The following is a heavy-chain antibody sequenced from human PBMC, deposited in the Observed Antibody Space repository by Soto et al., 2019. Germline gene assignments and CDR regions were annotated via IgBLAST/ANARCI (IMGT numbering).Heavy chain of an antibody. CDR1: GGSFSGYY. D-gene: IGHD2-21*02. V-gene: IGHV4-34*01. Sequence: PSETLSLTCAVYGGSFSGYYWSWIRQPPGKGLEWIGEINHSGSTNYNPSLKSRVTISVDTSKNQFSLKLSSVTAADTAVYYCARAPAYCGGDCSSYFDYWGQGALVTVSS. CDR2: INHSGST. CDR3: ARAPAYCGGDCSSYFDY. J-gene: IGHJ4*02.